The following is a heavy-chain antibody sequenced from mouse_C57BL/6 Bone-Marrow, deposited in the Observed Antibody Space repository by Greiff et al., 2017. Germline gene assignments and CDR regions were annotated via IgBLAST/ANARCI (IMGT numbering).Heavy chain of an antibody. CDR3: ARENY. J-gene: IGHJ2*01. CDR1: GYSITSGYY. CDR2: ISYDGSN. Sequence: ESGPGLVKPSQSLSLTCSVTGYSITSGYYWNWIRQFPGNKLEWMGYISYDGSNNYNPSLKNRISITRDTSKNQFFLKLNSVTTEDTVTYYCARENYWGQGTTLTVSS. V-gene: IGHV3-6*01.